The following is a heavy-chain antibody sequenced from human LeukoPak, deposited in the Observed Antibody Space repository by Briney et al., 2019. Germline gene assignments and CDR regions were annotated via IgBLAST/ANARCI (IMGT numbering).Heavy chain of an antibody. J-gene: IGHJ5*02. V-gene: IGHV4-59*01. D-gene: IGHD3-3*01. CDR1: GDSISSYY. Sequence: SETLSLTCAVSGDSISSYYWSWIRQPPGKGLELVGYIYYSGSTNYNPSLKSRVTISVDTSKNQFSLKLSSVTAADTAVYYCARDVRTYYDFWSGYPNWFDPWGQGTLVTVSS. CDR2: IYYSGST. CDR3: ARDVRTYYDFWSGYPNWFDP.